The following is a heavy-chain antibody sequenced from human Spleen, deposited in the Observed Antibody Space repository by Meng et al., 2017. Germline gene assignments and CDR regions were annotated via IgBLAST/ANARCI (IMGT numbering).Heavy chain of an antibody. CDR1: GDSVSSSSAA. D-gene: IGHD6-13*01. Sequence: QTLSLTCAISGDSVSSSSAAWYWTRQSPSRGLEWLGRTYYRFKWYNDYAVSVKSRITINPDTSKNQFSLQPNSVTPKDKAVYYCARDMMLQGRAGGMDVWGQGTTVTVSS. J-gene: IGHJ6*02. V-gene: IGHV6-1*01. CDR3: ARDMMLQGRAGGMDV. CDR2: TYYRFKWYN.